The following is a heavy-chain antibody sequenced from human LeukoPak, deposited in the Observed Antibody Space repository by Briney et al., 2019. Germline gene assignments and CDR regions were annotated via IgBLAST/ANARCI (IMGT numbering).Heavy chain of an antibody. CDR3: ARDNEQLVQSGFDY. D-gene: IGHD6-13*01. CDR2: IYHSGST. Sequence: PSEALSLTCAVSGYSISSGYYWGWIRQPPGKGLEWIGSIYHSGSTYYNPSLKSRVTISVDTSKNQFSLKLSSVTAADTAVYYCARDNEQLVQSGFDYWGQGTLVTVSP. J-gene: IGHJ4*02. V-gene: IGHV4-38-2*02. CDR1: GYSISSGYY.